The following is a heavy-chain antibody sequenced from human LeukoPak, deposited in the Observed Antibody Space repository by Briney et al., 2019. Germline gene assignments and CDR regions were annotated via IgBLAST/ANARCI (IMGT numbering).Heavy chain of an antibody. D-gene: IGHD3-10*01. CDR1: GYTFTSHD. Sequence: GASVKVSCKASGYTFTSHDFNWVRQATGQGLEWMGWMNPNSGNTGYAQKFQGRVTMTRNTSISTAYMELSSLRSEDTALYYCARGRAMVRGVMGSWFDPWGQGTLVTVSS. CDR3: ARGRAMVRGVMGSWFDP. CDR2: MNPNSGNT. V-gene: IGHV1-8*01. J-gene: IGHJ5*02.